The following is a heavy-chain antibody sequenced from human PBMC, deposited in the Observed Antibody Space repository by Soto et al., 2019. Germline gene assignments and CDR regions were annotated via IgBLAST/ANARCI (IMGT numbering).Heavy chain of an antibody. D-gene: IGHD3-16*02. J-gene: IGHJ4*02. V-gene: IGHV3-7*01. CDR1: GFTFGTHR. CDR2: IRQDGNEN. CDR3: ARDNIDGSKFDY. Sequence: GGSLRVSCQAPGFTFGTHRKVWFPQSPGKGLEWVANIRQDGNENYYGDSVNSRFTTSRDTTKQLFYLQMNSLRAEDTAVYYCARDNIDGSKFDYWCRGILVTLSS.